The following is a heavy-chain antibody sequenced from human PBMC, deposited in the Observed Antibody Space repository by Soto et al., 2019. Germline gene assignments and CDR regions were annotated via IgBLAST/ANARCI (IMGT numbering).Heavy chain of an antibody. Sequence: EVQLVESGGGLVNPGGSLRLSCAASGFTFSYYPLHWVRRAPGKGLEWFSSISGVRDYIRYADSVKGRFAISRDNAKTSLYLQMNSLTAEDTAVYYCAREGVHNYTEYYFDYWGQGTLVTVSS. V-gene: IGHV3-21*06. J-gene: IGHJ4*02. D-gene: IGHD3-10*01. CDR1: GFTFSYYP. CDR2: ISGVRDYI. CDR3: AREGVHNYTEYYFDY.